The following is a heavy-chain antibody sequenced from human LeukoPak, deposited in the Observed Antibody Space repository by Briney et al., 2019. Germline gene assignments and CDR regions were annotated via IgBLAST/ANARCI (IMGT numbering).Heavy chain of an antibody. Sequence: GASVKVSCKASGYTFTSYGISWVRQAPGQGLEWMGWISAYNGNTNYAQKLQGRVTMTTDTSTSTAYMELRSLRSDDTAVYYCARARYRHSYYYDSSGYFGYWGQGTLVTVSS. J-gene: IGHJ4*02. CDR1: GYTFTSYG. CDR2: ISAYNGNT. V-gene: IGHV1-18*01. CDR3: ARARYRHSYYYDSSGYFGY. D-gene: IGHD3-22*01.